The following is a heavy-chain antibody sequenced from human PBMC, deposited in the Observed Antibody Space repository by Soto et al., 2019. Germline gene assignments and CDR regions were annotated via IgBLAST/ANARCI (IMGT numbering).Heavy chain of an antibody. Sequence: SETLSLTCAVYGGSFSGYYWSWIRQPPGKGLEWIGEINHSGSTNYNPSLKSRVTISVDTSKNQFSLKLSSVTAADTAVYYCARGQGNPYYYYYGMDVWGQGTTVTVSS. CDR1: GGSFSGYY. V-gene: IGHV4-34*01. CDR2: INHSGST. J-gene: IGHJ6*02. D-gene: IGHD4-4*01. CDR3: ARGQGNPYYYYYGMDV.